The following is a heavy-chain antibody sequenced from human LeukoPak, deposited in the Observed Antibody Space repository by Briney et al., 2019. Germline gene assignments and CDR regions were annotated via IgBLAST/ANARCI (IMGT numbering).Heavy chain of an antibody. V-gene: IGHV4-30-4*01. CDR3: ARAGYYYDSSGYTPLYYFDY. CDR1: GGSISSDDYY. J-gene: IGHJ4*02. D-gene: IGHD3-22*01. Sequence: SQTLSLTCTVSGGSISSDDYYWSWIRQPPGKGLEWIGYVFYSGSTYYNPSLKSRVTISVDTSKNQFSLKLSSVTAADTAVYYCARAGYYYDSSGYTPLYYFDYWGQGTLVTVSS. CDR2: VFYSGST.